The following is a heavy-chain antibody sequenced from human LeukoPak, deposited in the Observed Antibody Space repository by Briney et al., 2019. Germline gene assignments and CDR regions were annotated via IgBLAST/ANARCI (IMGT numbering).Heavy chain of an antibody. CDR2: ISWNSGSI. V-gene: IGHV3-9*01. CDR1: GFTFDDYA. D-gene: IGHD3-22*01. CDR3: AKGLAWNYYDSSGLLNYFDY. J-gene: IGHJ4*02. Sequence: PGRSLRLSCAASGFTFDDYAMHWVRQAPGKGLEWVSGISWNSGSIGYADSVKGRFTISRDNAKNSLYLQMNSLRAEDTALYYCAKGLAWNYYDSSGLLNYFDYWGQGTLVTVSS.